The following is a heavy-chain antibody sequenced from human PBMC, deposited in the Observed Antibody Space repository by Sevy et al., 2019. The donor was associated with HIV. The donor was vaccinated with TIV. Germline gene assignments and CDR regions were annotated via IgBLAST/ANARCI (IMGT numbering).Heavy chain of an antibody. Sequence: GGSLRLSCAASGFTFSSYVMHWVRQAPGKGLEWVAVISYDGSNKYYADSVKGRFTISRDNSKNTLYLQMNSLRAGDTAVYYCAKDRTPYSSSSIAWFDPWGQGTLVTVSS. J-gene: IGHJ5*02. CDR1: GFTFSSYV. CDR3: AKDRTPYSSSSIAWFDP. V-gene: IGHV3-30*18. CDR2: ISYDGSNK. D-gene: IGHD6-6*01.